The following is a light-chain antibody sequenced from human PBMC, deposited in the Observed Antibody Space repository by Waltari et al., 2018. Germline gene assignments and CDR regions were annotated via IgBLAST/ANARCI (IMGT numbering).Light chain of an antibody. CDR1: RSLVHSVGNPR. CDR2: HVS. Sequence: VVLTQFHLSLPVALGQPACISCRFGRSLVHSVGNPRLAWFQQRPGQSPRRLIYHVSNRDSGVPDRYSGSGSDTDFTLRITRVEAEDVGVYYCAQTTSWPHTFGQGTKVEI. CDR3: AQTTSWPHT. J-gene: IGKJ2*01. V-gene: IGKV2-30*02.